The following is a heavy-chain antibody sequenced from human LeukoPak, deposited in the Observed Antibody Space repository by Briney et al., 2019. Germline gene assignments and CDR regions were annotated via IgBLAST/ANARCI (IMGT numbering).Heavy chain of an antibody. J-gene: IGHJ4*02. CDR1: GYTLTELS. V-gene: IGHV1-24*01. D-gene: IGHD6-19*01. Sequence: ASVKVSCKVSGYTLTELSMHWVRQAPGKGLEWMGGFVPEDGETIYAQKFQGRVTMTEDTSTDTAYMELSSLRSEDTAVYYCATDSAYSSGWGSTGDWGQGTLVTVSS. CDR3: ATDSAYSSGWGSTGD. CDR2: FVPEDGET.